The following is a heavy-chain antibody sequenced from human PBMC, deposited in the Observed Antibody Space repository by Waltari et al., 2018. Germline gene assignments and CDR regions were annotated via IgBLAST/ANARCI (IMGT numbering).Heavy chain of an antibody. V-gene: IGHV3-53*01. CDR1: GFTVSSNY. Sequence: EVQLVESGGGLIQPGGSLRLSCAASGFTVSSNYMSWVRQAPGKGLEWVAVIYSGGSTYYADSVKGRFTISRDNSKNTLYLQMNSLRAEDTAVYYCARAVAGTVFDYWGQGTLVTVSS. CDR2: IYSGGST. D-gene: IGHD6-19*01. CDR3: ARAVAGTVFDY. J-gene: IGHJ4*02.